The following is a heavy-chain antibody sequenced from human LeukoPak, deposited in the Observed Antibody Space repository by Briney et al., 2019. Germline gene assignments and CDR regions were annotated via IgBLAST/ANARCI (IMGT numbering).Heavy chain of an antibody. CDR2: ISWNSGSI. D-gene: IGHD4-17*01. Sequence: GRSLRLSCAASGFTFDDYAMHWVRQAPGKGLEWVSGISWNSGSIGYADSVKGRFSISRDNSQNTVFLHMNSLRADDTAVYYCTKDPNGDYVGAFDMWGPGTMVTVSS. J-gene: IGHJ3*02. CDR1: GFTFDDYA. CDR3: TKDPNGDYVGAFDM. V-gene: IGHV3-9*01.